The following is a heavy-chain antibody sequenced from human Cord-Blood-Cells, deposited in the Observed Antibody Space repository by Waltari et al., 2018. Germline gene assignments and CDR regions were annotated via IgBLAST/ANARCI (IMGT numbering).Heavy chain of an antibody. CDR2: INNSGST. V-gene: IGHV4-34*01. J-gene: IGHJ2*01. D-gene: IGHD7-27*01. Sequence: QVQLQQWGAGLLKPSETLSLTCAVYGGSFSGYFWSWIRQPPGKGREWIGEINNSGSTNYNPSLKSRVTISVDTSKNQFSLKLSSVTAADTAVYYCARGWGGHWYFDLWGRGTLVTVSS. CDR3: ARGWGGHWYFDL. CDR1: GGSFSGYF.